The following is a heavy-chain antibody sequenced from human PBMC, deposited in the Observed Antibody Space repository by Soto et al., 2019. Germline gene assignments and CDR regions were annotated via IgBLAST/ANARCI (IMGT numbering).Heavy chain of an antibody. CDR1: GFTFSSYW. Sequence: GSLRLSCAASGFTFSSYWMHWVRQAPGKGLVWVSRINSDGSSTSYADSVKGRFTISRDNAKNTLYLQMNSLRAEDTAVYYCARGAYDFWSGYPFYGMDVWGQGTTVTVSS. D-gene: IGHD3-3*01. CDR2: INSDGSST. CDR3: ARGAYDFWSGYPFYGMDV. V-gene: IGHV3-74*01. J-gene: IGHJ6*02.